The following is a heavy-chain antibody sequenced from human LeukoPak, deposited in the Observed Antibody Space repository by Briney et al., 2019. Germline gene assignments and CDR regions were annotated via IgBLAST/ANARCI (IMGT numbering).Heavy chain of an antibody. CDR3: ARYEAVAGVFDY. D-gene: IGHD6-19*01. Sequence: SETPSLTFNVSGYSISSGYYWGRIRQPPGKGLEWIGTIYYSGRTYYNPSLKSRVTISVDTSKNQFSLKLSSVTAADTAVYYCARYEAVAGVFDYWGQGTLVTVSS. CDR1: GYSISSGYY. J-gene: IGHJ4*02. CDR2: IYYSGRT. V-gene: IGHV4-38-2*02.